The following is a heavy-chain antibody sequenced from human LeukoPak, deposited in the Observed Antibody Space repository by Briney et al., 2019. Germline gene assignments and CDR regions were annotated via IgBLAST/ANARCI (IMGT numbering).Heavy chain of an antibody. CDR3: ARLGTYWSNYYFEY. V-gene: IGHV5-51*01. J-gene: IGHJ4*02. CDR1: GYSFTTYW. CDR2: IYPGDSDT. D-gene: IGHD3-10*01. Sequence: GESLKISCQGSGYSFTTYWIGWVRQMPGKGLECMGIIYPGDSDTRYSPSFQCQVTISVDRSINTAYLQWSSLKASDTAMYYCARLGTYWSNYYFEYWGQGTLVTVSS.